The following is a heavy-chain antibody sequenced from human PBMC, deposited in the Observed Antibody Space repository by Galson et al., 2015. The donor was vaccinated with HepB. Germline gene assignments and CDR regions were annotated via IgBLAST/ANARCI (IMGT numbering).Heavy chain of an antibody. Sequence: SLRLSCAASGFTFSSYSMNWVRQAPGKGLEWVSSISSSSSYIYYADSVKGRFTISRDNAKNSLYLQMNSLRAEDTAVYYCARDRDSWYFDLWGRGTLVTVSS. CDR2: ISSSSSYI. V-gene: IGHV3-21*01. J-gene: IGHJ2*01. CDR3: ARDRDSWYFDL. D-gene: IGHD5-24*01. CDR1: GFTFSSYS.